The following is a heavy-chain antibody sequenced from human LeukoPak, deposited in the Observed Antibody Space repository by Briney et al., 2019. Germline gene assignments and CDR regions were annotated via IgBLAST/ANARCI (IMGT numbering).Heavy chain of an antibody. D-gene: IGHD3-22*01. CDR3: ARDRHYYDSSGSKGVMGN. J-gene: IGHJ4*02. CDR2: INPGGGST. V-gene: IGHV1-46*01. CDR1: GYTFTGYY. Sequence: GASVKVSCKASGYTFTGYYMHWARQAPGQGLEWMGIINPGGGSTSYAQKFQGRVTMTRDMSTSTVYMELSSLRSEDTAVYYCARDRHYYDSSGSKGVMGNWGQGTLVTVSS.